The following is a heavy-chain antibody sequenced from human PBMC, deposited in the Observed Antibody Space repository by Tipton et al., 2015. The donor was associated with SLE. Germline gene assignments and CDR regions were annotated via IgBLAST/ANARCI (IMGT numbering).Heavy chain of an antibody. J-gene: IGHJ3*01. D-gene: IGHD2-15*01. Sequence: QLVQSGAEVKKPGASVKVSCKASGYTFTNYYLHWVRQAPGQGLEWTGVINPSGGSTTNTQKFQGRVAMTRDTSTSTVYMELSSLRSEDTAVYYCSAVYCSGDTCRDAFDLWGQGTLVTVSS. CDR2: INPSGGST. CDR1: GYTFTNYY. V-gene: IGHV1-46*01. CDR3: SAVYCSGDTCRDAFDL.